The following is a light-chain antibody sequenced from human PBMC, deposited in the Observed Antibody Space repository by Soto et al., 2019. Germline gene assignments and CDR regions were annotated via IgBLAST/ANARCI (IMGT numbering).Light chain of an antibody. CDR2: DVS. J-gene: IGLJ1*01. V-gene: IGLV2-14*03. Sequence: QSVLTQPASVSGSPGQSITISCTGTSSYVSSYNYVSWYQQHPGKAPKLIIYDVSDRPSGVSNRFSGSKSGNTASLTISGLQAEDEADYYCSSFTTSSTYVFGTGTKVTVL. CDR1: SSYVSSYNY. CDR3: SSFTTSSTYV.